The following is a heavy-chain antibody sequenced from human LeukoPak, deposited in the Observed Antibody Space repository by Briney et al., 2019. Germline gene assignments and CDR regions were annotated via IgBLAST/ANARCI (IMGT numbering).Heavy chain of an antibody. CDR2: IIPIFGTA. CDR3: ARADSSGYYLENWFDP. V-gene: IGHV1-69*13. Sequence: ASVKVSCKASGGTFSSYAISWVRQAPGQGLEWMGGIIPIFGTANYAQKFQGRVTITADEPTSTAYMELSSLRSEDTAVYYCARADSSGYYLENWFDPWGQGTLVTVSS. J-gene: IGHJ5*02. CDR1: GGTFSSYA. D-gene: IGHD3-22*01.